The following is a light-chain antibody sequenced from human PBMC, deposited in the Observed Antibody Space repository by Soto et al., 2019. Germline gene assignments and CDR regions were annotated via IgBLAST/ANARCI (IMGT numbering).Light chain of an antibody. J-gene: IGKJ1*01. Sequence: DIQMTQSPSTLSASVGDRVIITCRASQSISNWLAWYQQKPGKVPNLLIYDASNLESGVPSRFSGSGSGTEFTLTISSLQPDDFATYYCQQYDSYSRTFGQGTKVDIK. CDR2: DAS. V-gene: IGKV1-5*01. CDR3: QQYDSYSRT. CDR1: QSISNW.